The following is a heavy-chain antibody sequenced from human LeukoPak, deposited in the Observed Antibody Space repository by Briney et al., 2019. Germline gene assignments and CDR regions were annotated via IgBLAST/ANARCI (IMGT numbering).Heavy chain of an antibody. D-gene: IGHD3-22*01. CDR1: GGSISSSNW. CDR2: IYLSGRT. V-gene: IGHV4-4*02. CDR3: ASGFYNSSGFYAAFDI. J-gene: IGHJ3*02. Sequence: SETLSLTCAVSGGSISSSNWGNWVRQPPGKGLEGIGEIYLSGRTTYSPSLKSRATISADKSKNQFSLRLSSVTAADTAVYYCASGFYNSSGFYAAFDIWGLGTLVTVSS.